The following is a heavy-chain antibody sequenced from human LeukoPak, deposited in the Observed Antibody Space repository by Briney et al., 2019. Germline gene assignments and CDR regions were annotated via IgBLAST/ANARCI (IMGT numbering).Heavy chain of an antibody. CDR3: AKVVRGWNFGAFDI. J-gene: IGHJ3*02. V-gene: IGHV3-23*01. Sequence: GGSLRLSCAASGFSFNSYAMNWARQAPGTGLEWVSPISDNGGSTYYAGSVKGRFTISRDNSKNTLYLQMNSLRVEDTAVYYCAKVVRGWNFGAFDIWGQGTMVTVSS. CDR1: GFSFNSYA. D-gene: IGHD1-7*01. CDR2: ISDNGGST.